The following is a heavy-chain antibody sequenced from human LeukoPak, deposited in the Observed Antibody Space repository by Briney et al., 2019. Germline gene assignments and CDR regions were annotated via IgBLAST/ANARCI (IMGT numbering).Heavy chain of an antibody. V-gene: IGHV3-48*01. CDR1: GFTFTTYS. CDR3: ARDFHRYCYDCGDYYTTFDI. D-gene: IGHD3-22*01. CDR2: ISSISSTI. Sequence: PGGSLRLSCAASGFTFTTYSMNWVRQAPGKLLEWVSYISSISSTIYYADSWKGRFTISRDNAKNSLYLQMNSLRADDTAVYYCARDFHRYCYDCGDYYTTFDIWGKGSMVTVSS. J-gene: IGHJ3*02.